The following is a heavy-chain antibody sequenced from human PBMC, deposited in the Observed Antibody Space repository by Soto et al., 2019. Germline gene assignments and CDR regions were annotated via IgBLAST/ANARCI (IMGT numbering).Heavy chain of an antibody. CDR2: IDARGIT. Sequence: PSETLSLTCTVSGASISSYYLSWIRQPAGKGLEWIVRIDARGITNYNPSLKSRVTMSVDSSKNQSSLKLSSVTAADMAVYYCAREGSYSAYNFAHGIQLWSFDFWGQGALVTVSS. D-gene: IGHD5-18*01. J-gene: IGHJ4*02. V-gene: IGHV4-4*07. CDR1: GASISSYY. CDR3: AREGSYSAYNFAHGIQLWSFDF.